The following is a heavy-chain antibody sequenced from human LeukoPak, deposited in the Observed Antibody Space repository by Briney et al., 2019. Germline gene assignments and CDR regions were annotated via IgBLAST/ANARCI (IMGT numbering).Heavy chain of an antibody. CDR1: GFTFSSYA. D-gene: IGHD6-19*01. CDR2: ISGSGGST. V-gene: IGHV3-23*01. CDR3: AKDRGAVAYRYDYYYGMDV. J-gene: IGHJ6*02. Sequence: GSLRLSCAASGFTFSSYAMSWVRQAPGKGLEWVSAISGSGGSTYYADSVKGRFTISRDNSKNTLYLQMNSLRAEDTAVYYCAKDRGAVAYRYDYYYGMDVWGQGTTVTVSS.